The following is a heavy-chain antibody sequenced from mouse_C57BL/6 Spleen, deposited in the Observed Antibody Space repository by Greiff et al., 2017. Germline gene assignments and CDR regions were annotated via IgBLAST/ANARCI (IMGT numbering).Heavy chain of an antibody. CDR1: GYTFTDYY. V-gene: IGHV1-26*01. Sequence: EVQLQQSGPELVKPGASVKISCKASGYTFTDYYMNWVKQSHGKSLEWIGDINPNNGGTSYNQKFKGKATLTVDKSSSTAYMEHRSLTSEDSAVYYCARSGCMIKASFDYWGQGTTLTVSS. J-gene: IGHJ2*01. D-gene: IGHD2-4*01. CDR2: INPNNGGT. CDR3: ARSGCMIKASFDY.